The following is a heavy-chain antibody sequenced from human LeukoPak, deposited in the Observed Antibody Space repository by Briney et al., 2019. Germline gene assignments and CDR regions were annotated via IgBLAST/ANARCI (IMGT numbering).Heavy chain of an antibody. Sequence: PGGSLRLSRAASGFTFSSCAMSWARQAPGKGLEWVSAISGSVTRTYYADSLKGWFTISRDNSKNTLYPQMNSLTAEDTAIYYCAKEDSSGHWFDYWGQGTLVTVSS. CDR1: GFTFSSCA. CDR3: AKEDSSGHWFDY. J-gene: IGHJ4*02. V-gene: IGHV3-23*01. CDR2: ISGSVTRT. D-gene: IGHD3-22*01.